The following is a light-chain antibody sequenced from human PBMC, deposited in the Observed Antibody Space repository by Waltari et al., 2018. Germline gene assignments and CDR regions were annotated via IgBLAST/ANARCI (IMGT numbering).Light chain of an antibody. CDR3: QHHFRLPAT. J-gene: IGKJ1*01. Sequence: IMLTQPPATILSSPPGRATPPCRASQSISRYLAWYQQKPGQAPRLLIYGASTRATGIPDRFSGSGSGTDFSLTISGLEPEDSAVYYCQHHFRLPATFGQGTKVEIK. CDR1: QSISRY. V-gene: IGKV3-20*01. CDR2: GAS.